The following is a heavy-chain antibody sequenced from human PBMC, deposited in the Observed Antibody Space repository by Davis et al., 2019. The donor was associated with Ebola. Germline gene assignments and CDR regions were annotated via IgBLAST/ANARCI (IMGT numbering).Heavy chain of an antibody. CDR2: IYPGDSDT. J-gene: IGHJ4*02. V-gene: IGHV5-51*01. CDR3: ARLRSGMAKGAFDY. Sequence: GESLKISCKGSGYTFTTYWIGWVRQMPGKGLEWMGIIYPGDSDTRYSPSFQGQVTISADKSISTAYLQWSSLRSEDTAVYYCARLRSGMAKGAFDYWGQGTLVTVSS. CDR1: GYTFTTYW. D-gene: IGHD3-10*01.